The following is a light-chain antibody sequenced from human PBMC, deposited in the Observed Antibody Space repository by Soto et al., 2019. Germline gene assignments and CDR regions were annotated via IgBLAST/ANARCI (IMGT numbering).Light chain of an antibody. V-gene: IGKV3-20*01. CDR2: GAS. J-gene: IGKJ5*01. CDR3: QQYGSSSPIT. CDR1: QSGSSIY. Sequence: EIVLTQSPGTLSLSPGERATLSCRASQSGSSIYLAWYQQKPGQAPRLLIYGASSRATGIPDRFSGSGSGTDFTLTISILEPEDFAVYYCQQYGSSSPITFGQGTRLEIK.